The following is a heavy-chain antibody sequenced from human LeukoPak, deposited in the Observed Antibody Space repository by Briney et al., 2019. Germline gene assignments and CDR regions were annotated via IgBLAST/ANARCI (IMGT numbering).Heavy chain of an antibody. J-gene: IGHJ1*01. Sequence: LRLSCAASGFTFSTYGMHWVRQHPGKGLEWIGYIYYSGSTYYNPSLKSRVTISVDTSKNQFSLKLSSVTAADTAVYYCVSGSSGWLYFQHWGQGTLVTVSS. CDR2: IYYSGST. D-gene: IGHD6-19*01. CDR1: GFTFSTYG. CDR3: VSGSSGWLYFQH. V-gene: IGHV4-31*02.